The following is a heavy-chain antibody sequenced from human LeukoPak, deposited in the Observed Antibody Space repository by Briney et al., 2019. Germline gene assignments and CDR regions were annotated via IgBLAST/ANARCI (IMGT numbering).Heavy chain of an antibody. J-gene: IGHJ4*02. CDR1: GGSISSYY. CDR3: ARAGSSSSCFDY. D-gene: IGHD6-6*01. CDR2: IYYSGST. V-gene: IGHV4-59*01. Sequence: SETLSLTCTVSGGSISSYYWSWIRQPPGKGLEWIGYIYYSGSTNYNPSLKSRVTISVDTSKNQFSLKLSSVTAADTAVYYCARAGSSSSCFDYWGQGTLVTVSS.